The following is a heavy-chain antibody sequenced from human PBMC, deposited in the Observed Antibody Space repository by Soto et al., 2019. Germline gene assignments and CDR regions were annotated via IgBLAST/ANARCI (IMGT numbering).Heavy chain of an antibody. CDR3: AHRTTTVTWWFAP. CDR1: GFSLTTSGVG. J-gene: IGHJ5*02. CDR2: IYWDDDK. D-gene: IGHD4-17*01. Sequence: QITLKESGPTLVKPTQTLTLTCTFSGFSLTTSGVGVGWIRQPPGKALEWLALIYWDDDKSDSPSLKSRLTITKDTSKNQVVLTVTNMDPAATATYFCAHRTTTVTWWFAPWGQGALVTVSS. V-gene: IGHV2-5*02.